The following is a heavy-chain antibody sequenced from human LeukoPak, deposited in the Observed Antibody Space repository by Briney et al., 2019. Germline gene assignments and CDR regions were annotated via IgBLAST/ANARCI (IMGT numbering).Heavy chain of an antibody. J-gene: IGHJ4*02. CDR1: GFSLSTSGLG. CDR2: IYGDDNK. Sequence: SGPTLVKPTQTLTLTCTFSGFSLSTSGLGVAWIRQPPGKALEWLALIYGDDNKRYNPSLRSRLIITKDTSKNQVVLTMTNMDPVDTATYYCAHDVPGAEGFDYWGQGILVTVSS. CDR3: AHDVPGAEGFDY. V-gene: IGHV2-5*02. D-gene: IGHD1-14*01.